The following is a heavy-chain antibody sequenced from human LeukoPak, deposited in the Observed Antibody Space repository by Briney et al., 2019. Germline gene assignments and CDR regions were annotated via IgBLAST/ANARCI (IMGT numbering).Heavy chain of an antibody. CDR2: IRQDGNEK. CDR3: ARDMEGIIRAPFAFNI. J-gene: IGHJ3*02. Sequence: PGGSLRLSCAASGFTFSRYWMTWVRQAPGKGLEWVANIRQDGNEKYYVDSVKGRFTISRDNAKNSLYLQMNSLRTEDTAVHYCARDMEGIIRAPFAFNIWGQGTRVTVSS. V-gene: IGHV3-7*01. CDR1: GFTFSRYW. D-gene: IGHD3-10*01.